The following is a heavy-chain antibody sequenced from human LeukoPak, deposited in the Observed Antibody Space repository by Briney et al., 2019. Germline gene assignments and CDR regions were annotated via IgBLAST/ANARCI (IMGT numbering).Heavy chain of an antibody. CDR1: GGSISTYY. CDR2: VYYTGTT. J-gene: IGHJ3*02. CDR3: AREIGYCAGGSCYFGAFDM. D-gene: IGHD2-15*01. Sequence: KTSETLSLTCTVSGGSISTYYWNWIRQSPGKGLEWIGYVYYTGTTNYNPSLSSRVSISVDTSKDQFSLILTSVTAADTAVYFCAREIGYCAGGSCYFGAFDMWGQGTKVRVSS. V-gene: IGHV4-59*12.